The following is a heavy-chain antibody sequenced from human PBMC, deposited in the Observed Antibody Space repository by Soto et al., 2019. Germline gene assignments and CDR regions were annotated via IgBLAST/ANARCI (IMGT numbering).Heavy chain of an antibody. Sequence: SETLSLTCTVSGGSVSGYYWSWIRQPPGKGLEWIGYVHYNGGTLYNPSLESRVSISIDTSKNHFSLRLNSVTATDTAVYYCARAPAHLYDDRGKGPRYLDYWGQGTLVTVSS. V-gene: IGHV4-59*02. CDR1: GGSVSGYY. J-gene: IGHJ4*02. CDR3: ARAPAHLYDDRGKGPRYLDY. CDR2: VHYNGGT. D-gene: IGHD3-22*01.